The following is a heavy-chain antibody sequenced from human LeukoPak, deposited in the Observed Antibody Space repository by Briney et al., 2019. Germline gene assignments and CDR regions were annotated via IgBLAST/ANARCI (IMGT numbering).Heavy chain of an antibody. D-gene: IGHD4-23*01. CDR3: ARDPGGGFSAFDL. Sequence: PGGSLRLSCAASGFTFSTYSMNWVRQAPGKGLERLLYISSGATDIYYADSLRGRFTISRDNANNSLYLQMNSLRDEDTAVYYCARDPGGGFSAFDLWGQGTMVTVSS. CDR1: GFTFSTYS. J-gene: IGHJ3*01. V-gene: IGHV3-48*02. CDR2: ISSGATDI.